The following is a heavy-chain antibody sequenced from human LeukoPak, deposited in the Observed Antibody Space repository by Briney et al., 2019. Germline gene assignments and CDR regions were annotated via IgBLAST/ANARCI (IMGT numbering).Heavy chain of an antibody. CDR1: GLTFSIYS. D-gene: IGHD5-24*01. J-gene: IGHJ3*02. CDR2: IGSSSSSI. V-gene: IGHV3-21*01. CDR3: AREGNGYISEAFDI. Sequence: PGGSLRLSCAASGLTFSIYSMNWVRRAPGKGLEWVSSIGSSSSSIYYADSVKGRFTISRDNAKNSLYLQMNSLRAEDTAVYYCAREGNGYISEAFDIWGQGTMVTVSS.